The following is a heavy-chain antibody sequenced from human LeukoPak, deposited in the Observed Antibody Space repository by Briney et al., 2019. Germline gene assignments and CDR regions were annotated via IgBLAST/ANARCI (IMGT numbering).Heavy chain of an antibody. V-gene: IGHV3-15*01. CDR3: TTGFAYYYDSSGYSECDY. CDR2: IKSKTDGGTT. CDR1: GFTLSNAW. Sequence: GGSLRLSCAASGFTLSNAWMSWVRQAPGKGLEWVGRIKSKTDGGTTDYAAHVKGRFTISRDGSKNTLYLQMNSLKTEDTAVYYCTTGFAYYYDSSGYSECDYWGQGTLVTVSS. J-gene: IGHJ4*02. D-gene: IGHD3-22*01.